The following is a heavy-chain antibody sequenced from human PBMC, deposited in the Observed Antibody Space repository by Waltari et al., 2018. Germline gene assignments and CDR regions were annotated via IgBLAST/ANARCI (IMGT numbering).Heavy chain of an antibody. CDR1: GGTFSSYA. CDR2: IIPIFGTA. V-gene: IGHV1-69*12. J-gene: IGHJ3*02. Sequence: QVQLVQSGAEVKKPGSSVKVSCKASGGTFSSYAISWVRQPPGQGLEWMGGIIPIFGTANYAQKFQGRVTITADESTSTAYMELSSLRSEDTAVYYCARDSRAARPDFRGAFDIWGQGTMVTVSS. CDR3: ARDSRAARPDFRGAFDI. D-gene: IGHD6-6*01.